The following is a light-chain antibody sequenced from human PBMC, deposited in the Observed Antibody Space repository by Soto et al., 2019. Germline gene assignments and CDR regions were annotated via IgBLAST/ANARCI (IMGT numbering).Light chain of an antibody. Sequence: DVQMTQSPSTLSASVGDRVTITCRASQTLSVWLAWYQQKPGKAPNLLIYAASTLYGGVPSRFSGSGSGTDFALTITSLQAEDFATYYCQQLRMYPSTFGGGTKVDIK. CDR1: QTLSVW. CDR3: QQLRMYPST. V-gene: IGKV1-5*01. CDR2: AAS. J-gene: IGKJ4*01.